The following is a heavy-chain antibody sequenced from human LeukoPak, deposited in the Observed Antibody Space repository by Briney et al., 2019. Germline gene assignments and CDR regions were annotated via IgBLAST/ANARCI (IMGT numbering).Heavy chain of an antibody. V-gene: IGHV3-74*01. D-gene: IGHD3-3*01. CDR3: ARDFWSGYYEGGLDP. CDR1: GFSFRNYW. Sequence: TGVSLRLSCAASGFSFRNYWMHWVRQAPGKGLVWVSRINSDGGTTSYADSVKGRFTISRDNAKNTLYLQMNSLRAEDTAVYYCARDFWSGYYEGGLDPWGQGTLVTVSS. CDR2: INSDGGTT. J-gene: IGHJ5*02.